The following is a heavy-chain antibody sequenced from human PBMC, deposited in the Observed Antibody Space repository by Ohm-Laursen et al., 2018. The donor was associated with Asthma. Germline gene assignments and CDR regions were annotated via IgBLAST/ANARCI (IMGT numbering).Heavy chain of an antibody. V-gene: IGHV3-30-3*01. CDR2: GGSYYDGGLK. Sequence: SLRLSCAASGFTFRSYAMHWVRQAPGKGLEWVAVGGSYYDGGLKYYADSVNGRFTVSRDDSKNTLYLQMNSLTVEDTGVYFCVREREHLAGENWFDPWGQGTLVTVSS. CDR1: GFTFRSYA. J-gene: IGHJ5*02. CDR3: VREREHLAGENWFDP. D-gene: IGHD3-10*01.